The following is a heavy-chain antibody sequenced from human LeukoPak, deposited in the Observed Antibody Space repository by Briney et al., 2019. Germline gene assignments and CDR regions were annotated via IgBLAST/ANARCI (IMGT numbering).Heavy chain of an antibody. V-gene: IGHV4-31*03. J-gene: IGHJ5*02. CDR3: ARGWFWDLVDNWFDP. Sequence: PSETLSLTCTVSGGSITSNGKYWPWLRQNQGRGRDWLGYIHYTGSTHYNPSLKRRVNISLDTAKHQFALRLSSVTAADTAVYYCARGWFWDLVDNWFDPWGQGTLPTVPP. CDR1: GGSITSNGKY. D-gene: IGHD3-10*01. CDR2: IHYTGST.